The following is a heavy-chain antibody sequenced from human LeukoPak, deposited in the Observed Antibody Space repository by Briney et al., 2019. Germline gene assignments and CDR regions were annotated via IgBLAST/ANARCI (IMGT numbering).Heavy chain of an antibody. CDR1: GFTFSSYG. V-gene: IGHV3-30*02. J-gene: IGHJ4*02. D-gene: IGHD3-10*01. CDR2: IPYDGSNK. Sequence: GGSLRLSCAASGFTFSSYGLHWVRQAPGKGLEWVTFIPYDGSNKYYADSVKGRFTISRDNSENTLYLQMNSLRAEDTAVYHCAKGYGSGSYPVDYWGQGTLVTVSS. CDR3: AKGYGSGSYPVDY.